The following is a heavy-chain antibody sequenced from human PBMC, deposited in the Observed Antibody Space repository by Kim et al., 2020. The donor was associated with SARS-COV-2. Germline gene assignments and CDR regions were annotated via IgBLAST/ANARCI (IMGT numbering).Heavy chain of an antibody. CDR3: AKQWLVDVYLFGY. CDR1: GDTFSGYA. CDR2: IIPIFGTA. V-gene: IGHV1-69*05. D-gene: IGHD6-19*01. Sequence: SVKVSCKASGDTFSGYAISWVRQAPGQGLEWMGGIIPIFGTANYAQKFQGRVTITTDESTSTAYMELSSLRSEDTAVYYCAKQWLVDVYLFGYWGQGTLVTVSS. J-gene: IGHJ4*02.